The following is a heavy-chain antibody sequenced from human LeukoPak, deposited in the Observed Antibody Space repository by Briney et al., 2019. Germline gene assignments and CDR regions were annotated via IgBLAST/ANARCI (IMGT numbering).Heavy chain of an antibody. Sequence: PGASLRLSCAASGFTFSSYAMSWVRQAPGKGLEWVSAISGSGGRTYYADSVKGRFTISRDNSKNTLYLQMNSLRAEDTAVYYCARDRYYYDSSGYYSSQYYFDYWGQGTLVTVSS. J-gene: IGHJ4*02. D-gene: IGHD3-22*01. CDR1: GFTFSSYA. CDR3: ARDRYYYDSSGYYSSQYYFDY. V-gene: IGHV3-23*01. CDR2: ISGSGGRT.